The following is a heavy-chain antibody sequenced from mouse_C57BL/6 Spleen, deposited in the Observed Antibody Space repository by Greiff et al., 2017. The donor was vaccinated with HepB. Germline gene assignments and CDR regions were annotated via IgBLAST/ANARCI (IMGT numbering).Heavy chain of an antibody. J-gene: IGHJ2*01. V-gene: IGHV1-80*01. CDR3: ARCGNLRFDY. CDR2: IYPGDGDT. D-gene: IGHD2-1*01. Sequence: QVQLKESGAELVKPGASVKISCKASGYAFSSYWMNWVKQRPGKGLEWIGQIYPGDGDTNYNGKFKGKATLTADKSSSTAYMQLSSLTSEDSAVYFCARCGNLRFDYWGQGTTLTVSS. CDR1: GYAFSSYW.